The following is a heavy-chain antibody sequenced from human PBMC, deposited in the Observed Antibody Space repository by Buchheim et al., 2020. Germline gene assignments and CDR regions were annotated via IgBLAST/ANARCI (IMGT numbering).Heavy chain of an antibody. D-gene: IGHD3-22*01. Sequence: QVQLVQSGAEVKKPGASVKVSCKASGYTFTSYGISWVRQAPGQGLEWMGWISAYNGNTNYAQKLQGRVTMTKNTSTSTAYMELRSLRSDDTAVYYCAKVIYYDSSGYYGPYFDYWGQGTL. CDR2: ISAYNGNT. CDR3: AKVIYYDSSGYYGPYFDY. V-gene: IGHV1-18*01. J-gene: IGHJ4*02. CDR1: GYTFTSYG.